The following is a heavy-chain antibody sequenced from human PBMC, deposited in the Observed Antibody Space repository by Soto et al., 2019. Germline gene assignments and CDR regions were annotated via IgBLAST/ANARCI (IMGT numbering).Heavy chain of an antibody. CDR3: AADVGGYIDGLARH. CDR2: ISADSGNA. Sequence: APAKASCKAPGFAFTSYALSWVRHALGQGLEWMGWISADSGNANYAQMLQGRVGISRDMSTSTAYMELSSLRPEDTAVYYCAADVGGYIDGLARHWGQGTLVTVSS. D-gene: IGHD1-26*01. CDR1: GFAFTSYA. J-gene: IGHJ4*02. V-gene: IGHV1-18*01.